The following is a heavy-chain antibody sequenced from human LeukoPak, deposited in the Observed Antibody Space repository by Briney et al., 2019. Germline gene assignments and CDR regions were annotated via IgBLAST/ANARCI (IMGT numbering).Heavy chain of an antibody. CDR3: AREALELYLDY. CDR1: GYTFTGYY. D-gene: IGHD1-26*01. CDR2: INPNSGGT. Sequence: GASVKVSCKAFGYTFTGYYMHWVRRAPGQGLEWMGWINPNSGGTNYAQKFQGRVTMTRDTSISTAYMELSRLRSDDTAVYYCAREALELYLDYWGQGTLVTVSS. J-gene: IGHJ4*02. V-gene: IGHV1-2*02.